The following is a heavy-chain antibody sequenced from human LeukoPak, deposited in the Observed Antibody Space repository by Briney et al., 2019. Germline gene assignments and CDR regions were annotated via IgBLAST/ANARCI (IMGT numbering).Heavy chain of an antibody. Sequence: ASVKVSCKASGYTFTGYYMHWVRQAPGQGLEWMGWINPNSGGTNYAQKFQSRVTMTRDTSISTAYMELRRLRSDDTAVYYCARVRGYSYGPTFDYWGQGTLVTVSS. CDR3: ARVRGYSYGPTFDY. CDR1: GYTFTGYY. CDR2: INPNSGGT. D-gene: IGHD5-18*01. J-gene: IGHJ4*02. V-gene: IGHV1-2*02.